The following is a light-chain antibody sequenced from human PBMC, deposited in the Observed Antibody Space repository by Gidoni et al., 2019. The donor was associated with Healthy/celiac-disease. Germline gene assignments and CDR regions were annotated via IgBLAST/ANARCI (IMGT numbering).Light chain of an antibody. CDR1: SHRSYY. V-gene: IGLV3-19*01. J-gene: IGLJ1*01. CDR2: GKN. CDR3: NFRDSSGNHLGV. Sequence: SSELTQDPAVSVAVGKTVRITCQGDSHRSYYASWYQQKPGQAPVLVIYGKNNRPSGIPDRFSGSSSGNTASLTITGAQAEDEADYYCNFRDSSGNHLGVFGTGTKVTVL.